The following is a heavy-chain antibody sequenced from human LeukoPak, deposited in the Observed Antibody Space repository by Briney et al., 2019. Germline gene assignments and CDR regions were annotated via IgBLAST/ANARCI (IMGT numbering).Heavy chain of an antibody. V-gene: IGHV3-23*01. CDR1: GLTFRSYA. CDR2: IWGGGDST. Sequence: GGSLRLSCAASGLTFRSYARAWVRQAPGKGLEWVSGIWGGGDSTYYADSVKGRFTISRDNSKNTLFLQMNSLRSDDTAVYYCAKAPLPHCSSGVCYNDYWGQGTLVTVSS. D-gene: IGHD2-8*01. CDR3: AKAPLPHCSSGVCYNDY. J-gene: IGHJ4*02.